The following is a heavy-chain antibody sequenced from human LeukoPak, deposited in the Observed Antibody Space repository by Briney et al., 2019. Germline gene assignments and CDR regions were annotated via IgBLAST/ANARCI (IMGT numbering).Heavy chain of an antibody. J-gene: IGHJ5*02. V-gene: IGHV3-21*04. CDR3: ARGIDDGDNWFDP. D-gene: IGHD1-1*01. CDR2: ISSSSSYI. CDR1: GFTFSSYS. Sequence: PGGSLRLSCAASGFTFSSYSMNWVRQAPGKGLEWVSSISSSSSYIYYADSAKGRFTISRDNAKNSLYLQMNSLRAEDTALYYCARGIDDGDNWFDPWGQGTLVTVSS.